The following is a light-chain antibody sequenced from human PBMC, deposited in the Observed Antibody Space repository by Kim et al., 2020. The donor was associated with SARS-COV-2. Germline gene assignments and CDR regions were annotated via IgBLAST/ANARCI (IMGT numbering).Light chain of an antibody. V-gene: IGKV1-5*03. Sequence: DIQMTQSPSTLSASVGDRVTITCRASQSISSWLAWYQQKPGKAPKLLIYKASSLESGGPSRFSGSGSGTEFTLTISSLQPDDFATYYCQQYNSWWTFGQGTKVDIK. CDR3: QQYNSWWT. CDR2: KAS. J-gene: IGKJ1*01. CDR1: QSISSW.